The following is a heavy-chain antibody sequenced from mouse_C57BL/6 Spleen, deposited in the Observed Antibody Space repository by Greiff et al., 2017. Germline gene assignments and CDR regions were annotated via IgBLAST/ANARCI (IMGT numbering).Heavy chain of an antibody. V-gene: IGHV5-6*01. CDR2: ISSGRSYT. J-gene: IGHJ1*03. Sequence: EVQLVESGGDLVKPGGSLKLSCAASGFTFSSYGMSWVRQTPVKRLAWVATISSGRSYTSYPHSVTGRFTISRDNAKNTLYLQMSGLKSEDTAMYYCARRGVWGRGTTVTVSS. CDR3: ARRGV. CDR1: GFTFSSYG.